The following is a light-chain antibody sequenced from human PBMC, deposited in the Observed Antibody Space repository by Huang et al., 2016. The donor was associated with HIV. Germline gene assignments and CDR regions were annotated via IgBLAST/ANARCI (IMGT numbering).Light chain of an antibody. Sequence: IQLTQSPSSLSASVGDRVTITCRASQGISSYLAWYQQKPVKAPKLLIYAASTLQMGVPSRFSGSGSGTDFTLTISSLQPEDFATYYCQQVNSYPLTFGGGTKVEIK. J-gene: IGKJ4*01. CDR3: QQVNSYPLT. V-gene: IGKV1-9*01. CDR2: AAS. CDR1: QGISSY.